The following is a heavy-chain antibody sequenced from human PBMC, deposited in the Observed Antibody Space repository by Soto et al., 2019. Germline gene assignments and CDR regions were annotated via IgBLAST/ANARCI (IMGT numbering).Heavy chain of an antibody. V-gene: IGHV3-66*01. CDR2: IYSGGNT. Sequence: GGSLRLSCAVSGFAVSSNYMNWVRQAPGKGLEWVSFIYSGGNTYYADSVKGRFTISRDNSKNMLYLQMNSLRVEDTAVYYCAREVRVRGFAFDIWGQGTMVTVSS. J-gene: IGHJ3*02. CDR3: AREVRVRGFAFDI. CDR1: GFAVSSNY. D-gene: IGHD3-3*01.